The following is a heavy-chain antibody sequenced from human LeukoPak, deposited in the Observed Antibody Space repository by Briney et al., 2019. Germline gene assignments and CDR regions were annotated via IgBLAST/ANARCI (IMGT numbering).Heavy chain of an antibody. CDR1: GFTFSSYS. D-gene: IGHD3-10*01. CDR3: ARGGDKTIRGIRYYFDY. CDR2: ISFSSDYI. V-gene: IGHV3-21*01. J-gene: IGHJ4*02. Sequence: GGSLRLSCAASGFTFSSYSMNWVRQAPGKGLEWVSSISFSSDYIYYADSVRGRFTISRDNAKNSLYLQTNSLKAEDKAVYYCARGGDKTIRGIRYYFDYWGQGTLVTVSS.